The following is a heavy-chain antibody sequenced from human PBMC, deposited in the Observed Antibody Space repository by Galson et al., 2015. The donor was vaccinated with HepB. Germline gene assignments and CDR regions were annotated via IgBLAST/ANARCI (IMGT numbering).Heavy chain of an antibody. D-gene: IGHD3-3*01. CDR2: ISHSGST. CDR3: ARGPAYYDFWSGYYTRGRFDY. CDR1: GGSFSGYY. V-gene: IGHV4-34*01. Sequence: SETLSLTCAVYGGSFSGYYWSWIRQPPGKGLEWIGEISHSGSTNYNPSLKSRVTISVDTSKNQFSLKLSSVTAADTAVYYCARGPAYYDFWSGYYTRGRFDYWGQGTLVTVSS. J-gene: IGHJ4*02.